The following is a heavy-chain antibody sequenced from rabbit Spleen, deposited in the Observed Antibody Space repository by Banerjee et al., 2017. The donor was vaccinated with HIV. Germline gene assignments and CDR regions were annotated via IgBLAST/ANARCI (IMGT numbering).Heavy chain of an antibody. CDR1: GFTLSTYW. V-gene: IGHV1S40*01. CDR2: TNSGSGSA. CDR3: ARALSNYDYADL. J-gene: IGHJ4*01. D-gene: IGHD2-1*01. Sequence: QSLEESGGDLVKPGASLTLTCTASGFTLSTYWMCWVRQAPGKGLEWIGCTNSGSGSAGYATWAKGRFTISKSSSTTVTLQMTSLTAADTATYFCARALSNYDYADLWGPSSLVTV.